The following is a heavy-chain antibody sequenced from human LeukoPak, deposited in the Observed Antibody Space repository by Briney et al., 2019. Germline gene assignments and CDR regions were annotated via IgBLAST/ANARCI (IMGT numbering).Heavy chain of an antibody. V-gene: IGHV1-2*02. D-gene: IGHD6-13*01. J-gene: IGHJ6*02. CDR3: ARDLGIAAAMTYYYGMDV. CDR2: INPNSGGT. Sequence: ASVTVSCTASGYTFTGYYMHWVRQAPGQGLEWMGWINPNSGGTNYAQKFQGRVTMTRDTSISTAYMELSRLRSDDTAVYYCARDLGIAAAMTYYYGMDVWGQGTTVTVSS. CDR1: GYTFTGYY.